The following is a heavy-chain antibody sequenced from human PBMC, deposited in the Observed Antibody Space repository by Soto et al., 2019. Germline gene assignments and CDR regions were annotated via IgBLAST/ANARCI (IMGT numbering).Heavy chain of an antibody. Sequence: EVQLVESGGGLVQPGGSLRLSCSASGFTFSDHYMDWVRQAPGKGLEWVGRSRNKANSYSTEYAASVKGRFTISRDESRNSLHRHTNSLKTEDTAVYYCARFSGSYSRGLDYWGQGTLVTVSS. CDR1: GFTFSDHY. J-gene: IGHJ4*02. D-gene: IGHD1-26*01. V-gene: IGHV3-72*01. CDR3: ARFSGSYSRGLDY. CDR2: SRNKANSYST.